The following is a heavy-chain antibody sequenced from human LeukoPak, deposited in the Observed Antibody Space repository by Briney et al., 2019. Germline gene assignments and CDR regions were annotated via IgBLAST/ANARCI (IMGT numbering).Heavy chain of an antibody. D-gene: IGHD2-21*02. CDR3: ARVNCGGDCYSTRGDWFDP. CDR2: IYYSGST. J-gene: IGHJ5*02. CDR1: GGSVSSGSYY. Sequence: PSETLSLTCTVSGGSVSSGSYYWTWIRQPPRKGLEWIGYIYYSGSTNFSPSLKSRVTISVDTSKNQFSPKLSSVTAADTAVYYCARVNCGGDCYSTRGDWFDPWGQGTLLTVSS. V-gene: IGHV4-61*01.